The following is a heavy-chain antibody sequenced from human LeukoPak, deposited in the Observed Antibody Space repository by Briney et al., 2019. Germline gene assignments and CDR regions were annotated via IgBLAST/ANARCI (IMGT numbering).Heavy chain of an antibody. D-gene: IGHD3-10*01. CDR2: IFHTGST. J-gene: IGHJ3*02. Sequence: SETLSLTCAVSGGSISSGTYSWTWMRQPPGKGLEWIGEIFHTGSTNYNPSLKSRVTISVDKSTNLFSLNLTSVSAADTAVYYCARDVFPYYGLLPDPNEAFDIWGQGTRVTVSS. CDR1: GGSISSGTYS. CDR3: ARDVFPYYGLLPDPNEAFDI. V-gene: IGHV4-30-2*01.